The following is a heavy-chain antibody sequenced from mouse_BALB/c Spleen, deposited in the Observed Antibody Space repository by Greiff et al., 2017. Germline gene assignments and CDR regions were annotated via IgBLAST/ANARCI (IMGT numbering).Heavy chain of an antibody. D-gene: IGHD1-1*01. V-gene: IGHV5-4*02. CDR3: ARDYYGSPAWFAD. J-gene: IGHJ3*01. CDR2: ISDGGSYT. Sequence: EVMLVESGGGLVKPGGSLKLSCAASGFTFSDYYMYWVRQTPEKRLEWVATISDGGSYTYYPDSVKGRFTISRDNAKNNLYLQMSSLKSEDTAMYYCARDYYGSPAWFADWGQGTLVTVSA. CDR1: GFTFSDYY.